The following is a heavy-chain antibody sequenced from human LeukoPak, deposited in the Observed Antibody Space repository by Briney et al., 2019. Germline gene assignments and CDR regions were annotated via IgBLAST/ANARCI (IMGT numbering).Heavy chain of an antibody. CDR3: ARTNYYDSSGYFLGY. D-gene: IGHD3-22*01. CDR2: INPSSGGT. CDR1: GYSFTGYY. V-gene: IGHV1-2*02. Sequence: ASVKVSCKASGYSFTGYYVHWVRKAPGQGLEWMGWINPSSGGTNYAQNLQGRVTMTRDTSISTAYMELRSLRSDAAAVYYCARTNYYDSSGYFLGYWGQGTLVTVSS. J-gene: IGHJ4*02.